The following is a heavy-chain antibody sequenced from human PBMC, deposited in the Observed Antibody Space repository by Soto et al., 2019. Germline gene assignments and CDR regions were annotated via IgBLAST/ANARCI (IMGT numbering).Heavy chain of an antibody. D-gene: IGHD3-22*01. CDR3: TTDYYYDSSGFLERWFDP. CDR2: IKSKTDGGTT. CDR1: GFTFSNAW. J-gene: IGHJ5*02. V-gene: IGHV3-15*01. Sequence: GSLRLSCSASGFTFSNAWMSWVRQAPGKGLEWVGRIKSKTDGGTTDYAAPVKGRFTISRDDSKNTLYLQMNSLKTEDTAVYYCTTDYYYDSSGFLERWFDPWGQGTLVTVSS.